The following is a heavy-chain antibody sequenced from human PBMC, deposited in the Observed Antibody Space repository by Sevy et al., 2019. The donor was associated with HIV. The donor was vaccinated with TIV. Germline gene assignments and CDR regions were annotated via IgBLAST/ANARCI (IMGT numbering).Heavy chain of an antibody. CDR3: AKGDGGADY. Sequence: GGSLRLSCAASGFTFDDYAMHWVRQAPGKGLEWVSGISWNSGSIGYADSVKGRFTISRDNAKNSLYLQMNSLRAEDTALYYCAKGDGGADYWGQGTLVTVSS. CDR2: ISWNSGSI. J-gene: IGHJ4*02. D-gene: IGHD3-10*01. V-gene: IGHV3-9*01. CDR1: GFTFDDYA.